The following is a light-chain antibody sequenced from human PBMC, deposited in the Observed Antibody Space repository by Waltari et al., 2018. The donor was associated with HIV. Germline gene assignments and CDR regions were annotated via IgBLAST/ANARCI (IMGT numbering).Light chain of an antibody. CDR2: SNN. CDR1: STNIGSNT. Sequence: QSVLTQPPSASGTPGQRVTIPCSGSSTNIGSNTVHWYQHRPGTAPKRLIYSNNQRPSGVPDRFSGSKSGTSASLAISGLQSEDEADYYCATWDDSPDGPVFGGGTKLTVL. V-gene: IGLV1-44*01. J-gene: IGLJ3*02. CDR3: ATWDDSPDGPV.